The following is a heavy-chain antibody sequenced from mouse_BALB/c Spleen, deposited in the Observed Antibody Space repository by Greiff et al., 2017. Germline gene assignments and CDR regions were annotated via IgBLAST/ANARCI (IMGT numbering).Heavy chain of an antibody. Sequence: EVKLVESGPGLVKPSQSLSLTCTVTGYSITSDYAWNWIRQFPGNKLEWMGYICYSGSTSYNPSLKSRISITRDTSKNQFFLQLNSVTTEDTATYYCARSGDGSYYYAMDYWGQGTSVTVSS. CDR3: ARSGDGSYYYAMDY. CDR2: ICYSGST. CDR1: GYSITSDYA. J-gene: IGHJ4*01. D-gene: IGHD2-3*01. V-gene: IGHV3-2*02.